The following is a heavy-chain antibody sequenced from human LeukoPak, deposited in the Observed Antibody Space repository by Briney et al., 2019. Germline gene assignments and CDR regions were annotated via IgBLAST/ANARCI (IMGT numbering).Heavy chain of an antibody. CDR3: AKDQYYYDSSGYYYYFDY. V-gene: IGHV3-23*01. Sequence: GGSLGLSCAASGFIFSSYAMSWVRQAPGKGLEWVSAISGSGGSTYYADSVKGRFTISRDNSKNTLYLQMNSLRAEDTAVYYCAKDQYYYDSSGYYYYFDYWGQGTLATVSS. D-gene: IGHD3-22*01. CDR1: GFIFSSYA. CDR2: ISGSGGST. J-gene: IGHJ4*02.